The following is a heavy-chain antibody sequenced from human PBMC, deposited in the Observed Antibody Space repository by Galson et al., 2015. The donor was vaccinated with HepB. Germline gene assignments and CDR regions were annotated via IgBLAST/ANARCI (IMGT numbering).Heavy chain of an antibody. J-gene: IGHJ6*02. Sequence: SLRLSCAASGFSFSHYDMHWVRQAPGKGLEWVAVMSYDGSDKYYADSVKGRFTISRENSKNTLYLQMNSLRTEDTAVYYCAGLVVPALYYGMDVWGQGTTVTVSS. CDR3: AGLVVPALYYGMDV. CDR1: GFSFSHYD. V-gene: IGHV3-30*03. CDR2: MSYDGSDK. D-gene: IGHD2-2*01.